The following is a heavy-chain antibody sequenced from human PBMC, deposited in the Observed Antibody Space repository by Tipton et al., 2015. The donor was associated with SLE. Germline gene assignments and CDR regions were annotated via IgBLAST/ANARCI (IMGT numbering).Heavy chain of an antibody. CDR1: GDSISSSPYY. J-gene: IGHJ3*01. CDR3: ARVERGAFDV. D-gene: IGHD1-1*01. V-gene: IGHV4-39*07. CDR2: IFHGGNA. Sequence: TLSLTCTVSGDSISSSPYYWGWIRQPPGKGLEWIGNIFHGGNAYYNPSLRGRVTVSVDTSKNQFSLNLSSVTAADTAVYYCARVERGAFDVWGQGTVVTVSS.